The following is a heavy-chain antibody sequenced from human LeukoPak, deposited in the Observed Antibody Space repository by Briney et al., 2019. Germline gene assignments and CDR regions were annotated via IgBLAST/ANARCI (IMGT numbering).Heavy chain of an antibody. Sequence: SVTLSCKASGGTFSSYAIGSVRHAPGQGLEWMGGIIPIFGTANYAQKFQGRVTITTAESTSTAYMELSSLRSEDTAVYYCARVGGAARSYFDYWGQGTLVTVSS. CDR2: IIPIFGTA. D-gene: IGHD6-6*01. CDR3: ARVGGAARSYFDY. CDR1: GGTFSSYA. J-gene: IGHJ4*02. V-gene: IGHV1-69*05.